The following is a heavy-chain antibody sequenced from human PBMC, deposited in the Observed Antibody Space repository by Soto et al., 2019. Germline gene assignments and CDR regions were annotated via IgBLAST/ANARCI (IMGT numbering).Heavy chain of an antibody. Sequence: GGSLRLSCTTSGCTVSSSHMTWVRQAPGKGLEWVSVIYSGGSSYYAVSVQGRFTISRDNSKNTVYLQMNSLRGEDTAMYYCARLGPYGSESYSFRYNRFDPWGQGTQVTVSS. J-gene: IGHJ5*02. V-gene: IGHV3-53*01. CDR1: GCTVSSSH. CDR2: IYSGGSS. D-gene: IGHD3-10*01. CDR3: ARLGPYGSESYSFRYNRFDP.